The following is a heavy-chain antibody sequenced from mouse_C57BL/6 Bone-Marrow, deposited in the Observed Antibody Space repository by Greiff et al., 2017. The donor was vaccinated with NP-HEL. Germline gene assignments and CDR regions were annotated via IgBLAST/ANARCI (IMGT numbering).Heavy chain of an antibody. V-gene: IGHV1-63*01. Sequence: QVQLQQSGAELVRPGTSVKMSCKASGYTFTNYWIGWAKQRPGHGLEWIGDIYPGGGYTNYNEKFKGKATLTADKSSSTAYMQFSSLTSEDSAIYDCERYGDLGYYDGAFAYWGQGTLVTVSA. CDR3: ERYGDLGYYDGAFAY. CDR2: IYPGGGYT. D-gene: IGHD1-1*01. CDR1: GYTFTNYW. J-gene: IGHJ3*01.